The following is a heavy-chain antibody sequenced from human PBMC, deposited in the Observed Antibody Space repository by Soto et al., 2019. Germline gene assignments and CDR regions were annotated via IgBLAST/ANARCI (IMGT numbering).Heavy chain of an antibody. CDR3: ARVGLTIFGVVNGYFDY. J-gene: IGHJ4*02. Sequence: QVQLVQSGAEVKKPGASVKVSCKASGYTFTSYGISWVRQAPGQGLEWTGWISAYNGNTNYAQKLQGRVTMTTDISTSTAYMELRSLRSDDTAVYYCARVGLTIFGVVNGYFDYWGQGTLVTVSS. D-gene: IGHD3-3*01. CDR2: ISAYNGNT. V-gene: IGHV1-18*01. CDR1: GYTFTSYG.